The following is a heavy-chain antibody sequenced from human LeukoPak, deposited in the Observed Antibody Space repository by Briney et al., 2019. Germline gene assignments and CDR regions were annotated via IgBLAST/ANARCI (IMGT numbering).Heavy chain of an antibody. Sequence: PSETLSLTCAVYGGSFSGYYWSWIRQPPGKGLEWIGEINHSGGTNYNPSLKSRVTISVDTSKNQFSLKLSSVTAADTAVYYCARGGYYGSGSYYIRGYYLFDYWGQGTLVTVSS. D-gene: IGHD3-10*01. J-gene: IGHJ4*02. CDR1: GGSFSGYY. CDR3: ARGGYYGSGSYYIRGYYLFDY. CDR2: INHSGGT. V-gene: IGHV4-34*01.